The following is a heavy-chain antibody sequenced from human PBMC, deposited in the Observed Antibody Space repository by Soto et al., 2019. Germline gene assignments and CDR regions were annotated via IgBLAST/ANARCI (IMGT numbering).Heavy chain of an antibody. J-gene: IGHJ5*02. V-gene: IGHV4-39*01. CDR1: GASINSTRHF. CDR3: ARQGLAADGSGDWFDP. D-gene: IGHD6-13*01. CDR2: VYYRGSA. Sequence: QVQLQESGPGLVKPSETLLLTCTVSGASINSTRHFRGWLRQSPGKGLEWIGSVYYRGSAYYNASVKSRATIYAVTSKNQFSLKLKSVTAADTALYYCARQGLAADGSGDWFDPWGQGTLVTVSS.